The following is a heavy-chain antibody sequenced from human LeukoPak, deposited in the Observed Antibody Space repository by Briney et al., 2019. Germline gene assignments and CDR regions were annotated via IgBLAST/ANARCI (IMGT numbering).Heavy chain of an antibody. CDR3: ARDTGYSYGYLIFDY. J-gene: IGHJ4*02. D-gene: IGHD5-18*01. CDR1: GYTFTSYD. Sequence: GASVKVSCKASGYTFTSYDINWVRQATGQGLEWMGWMNPNSGNTGYAQKFQGRVTMTRNTSISTAYMELSRLRSDDTAVYYCARDTGYSYGYLIFDYWGQGTLVTVSS. V-gene: IGHV1-8*01. CDR2: MNPNSGNT.